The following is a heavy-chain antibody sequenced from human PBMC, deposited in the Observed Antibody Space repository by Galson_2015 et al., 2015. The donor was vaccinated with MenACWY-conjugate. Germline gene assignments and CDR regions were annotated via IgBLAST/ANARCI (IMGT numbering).Heavy chain of an antibody. D-gene: IGHD6-19*01. CDR1: GFNFDEYG. CDR3: ARDEQAVAGTRLDV. Sequence: SLRLSCAASGFNFDEYGMHWVRQAPGKGLEWVALIRYDGSSEYYADSVKGRFTISRDNAKNSLYLQMNSLRAEDAAVYYCARDEQAVAGTRLDVWGQGTTVTVSS. J-gene: IGHJ6*02. CDR2: IRYDGSSE. V-gene: IGHV3-33*08.